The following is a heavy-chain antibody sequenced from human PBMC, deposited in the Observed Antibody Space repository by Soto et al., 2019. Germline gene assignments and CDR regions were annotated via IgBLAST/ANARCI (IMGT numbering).Heavy chain of an antibody. CDR1: GYSFSTYW. V-gene: IGHV5-51*01. D-gene: IGHD3-3*01. CDR2: IYPRDSET. Sequence: PGESLKISCKGSGYSFSTYWIGWVRQMPGKGLEWMGIIYPRDSETRYSPSFQGQVTISVDKSISTAYLQWSSLKASDTAMYYCASPQRYDFWSGYVFDYWGQGTLVTVSS. CDR3: ASPQRYDFWSGYVFDY. J-gene: IGHJ4*02.